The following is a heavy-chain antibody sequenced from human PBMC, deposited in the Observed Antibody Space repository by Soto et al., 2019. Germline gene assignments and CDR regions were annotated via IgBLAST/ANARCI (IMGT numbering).Heavy chain of an antibody. V-gene: IGHV4-59*01. CDR1: GGSIISYY. CDR2: IYYSGST. CDR3: ARSGYCSSTSCYVLILDY. Sequence: SETLSLTCTVAGGSIISYYWSWIRQPPRKGLEWIGYIYYSGSTNYNPSLKSRVTISVDTSKNQFSLKLSSVTAADTAVYYCARSGYCSSTSCYVLILDYWGQGTLVTVS. D-gene: IGHD2-2*01. J-gene: IGHJ4*02.